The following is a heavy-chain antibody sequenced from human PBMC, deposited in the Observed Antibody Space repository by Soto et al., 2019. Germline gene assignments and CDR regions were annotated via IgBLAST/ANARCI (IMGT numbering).Heavy chain of an antibody. V-gene: IGHV3-23*01. Sequence: EVQLLESGGGLVQPGGSLRLSCAASGFTFSSYAMSWVRQAPGKGLEWVSAISGSGGSTYYADSVKGRFTISRDNSKNTLYLRMNSLRAEDTAVYYCAKGISGSYRGDYWGQGTLFTVSS. D-gene: IGHD1-26*01. CDR2: ISGSGGST. CDR3: AKGISGSYRGDY. CDR1: GFTFSSYA. J-gene: IGHJ4*02.